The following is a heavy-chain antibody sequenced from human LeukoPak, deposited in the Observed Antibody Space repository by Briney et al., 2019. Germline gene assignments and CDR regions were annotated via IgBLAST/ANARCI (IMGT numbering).Heavy chain of an antibody. D-gene: IGHD4-17*01. J-gene: IGHJ4*02. CDR3: AKDRGYGDYTFDY. CDR1: GFTFSSYA. Sequence: PGGPLRLSCAASGFTFSSYAMTWVRQAPGKGLEWVSGISGSGGSTYHADSAKGRFTISRDNSKNSLYLQMNSLRAEDTAVYYCAKDRGYGDYTFDYWGQGTLVTVSS. CDR2: ISGSGGST. V-gene: IGHV3-23*01.